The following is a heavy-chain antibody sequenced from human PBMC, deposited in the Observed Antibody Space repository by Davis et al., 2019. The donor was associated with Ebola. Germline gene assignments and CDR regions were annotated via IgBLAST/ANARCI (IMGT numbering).Heavy chain of an antibody. CDR1: GFTFSSYW. D-gene: IGHD3-3*01. CDR3: AREGRVFGCDY. V-gene: IGHV3-74*01. CDR2: INSDGSST. Sequence: HTGGSLRLSCAASGFTFSSYWMHWVRQAPGKGLVWVSRINSDGSSTRYADSVKGRFTISRDNAKNTLYLQMNDLRAEDTAVYYCAREGRVFGCDYWGQGVLVSVSS. J-gene: IGHJ4*02.